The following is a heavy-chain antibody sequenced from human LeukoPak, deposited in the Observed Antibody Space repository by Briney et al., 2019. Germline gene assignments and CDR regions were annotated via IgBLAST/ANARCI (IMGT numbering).Heavy chain of an antibody. CDR1: GFTFSSYA. CDR2: ISGSGGST. Sequence: GGSLRLSCAASGFTFSSYAMSWVRQAPGKGLEWVPDISGSGGSTYHADSVKGRFTISRDNSKNTLYLQMNSLRAEDTAVYYCARDWGGYSSSSTVFVYWGQGTLVTVSS. D-gene: IGHD6-6*01. CDR3: ARDWGGYSSSSTVFVY. J-gene: IGHJ4*02. V-gene: IGHV3-23*01.